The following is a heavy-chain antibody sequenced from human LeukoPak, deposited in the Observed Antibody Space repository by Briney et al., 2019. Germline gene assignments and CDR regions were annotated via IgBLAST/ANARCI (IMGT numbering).Heavy chain of an antibody. J-gene: IGHJ6*03. CDR1: GGSISSYY. CDR3: ARDVPAAMLYYYYYMDV. D-gene: IGHD2-2*01. CDR2: IYTSGST. V-gene: IGHV4-4*07. Sequence: PSETLSLTCTVSGGSISSYYWSWIRQPAGKGLEWIGRIYTSGSTNYNPSLKGRVTMSVDTSKNQFSLKLSSVTAADTAVYYCARDVPAAMLYYYYYMDVWGKGTTVTVSS.